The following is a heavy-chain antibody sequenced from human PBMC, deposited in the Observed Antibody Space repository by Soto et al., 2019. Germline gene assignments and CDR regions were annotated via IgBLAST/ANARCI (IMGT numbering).Heavy chain of an antibody. V-gene: IGHV1-18*04. J-gene: IGHJ6*02. CDR3: AREGRWFGELSWGINYYYYGMDV. Sequence: GASVKVSCKASGYTFTSYGISWVRQAPGQGLEWMGWISAYNGNTNYAQKLQGRVTMTTDTSTSTAYMELRSLRSDDTAVYYCAREGRWFGELSWGINYYYYGMDVWGQGTTVTVSS. D-gene: IGHD3-10*01. CDR1: GYTFTSYG. CDR2: ISAYNGNT.